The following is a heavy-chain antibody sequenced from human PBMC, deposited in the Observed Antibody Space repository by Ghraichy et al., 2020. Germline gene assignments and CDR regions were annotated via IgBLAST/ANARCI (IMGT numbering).Heavy chain of an antibody. CDR2: ISSSSSSI. CDR3: ASSLIQFLEWFDY. CDR1: GFTFSRYS. J-gene: IGHJ4*02. Sequence: GGSLRLSCAASGFTFSRYSMNWVRQAQGKGLEWVSYISSSSSSIYYGDSVKGRFTISRDDAKNSLYLQMNSLRDEDTAVYYCASSLIQFLEWFDYWGQGTLVTVSS. D-gene: IGHD3-3*01. V-gene: IGHV3-48*02.